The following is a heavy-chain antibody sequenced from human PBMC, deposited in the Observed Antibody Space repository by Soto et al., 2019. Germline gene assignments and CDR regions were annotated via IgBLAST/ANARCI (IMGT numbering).Heavy chain of an antibody. CDR2: ISYDGSNK. CDR3: AKREVVGYGMDV. J-gene: IGHJ6*02. V-gene: IGHV3-30*18. D-gene: IGHD2-2*01. CDR1: GFTFSSYG. Sequence: QVQLVESGGGVVQPGRSLRLSCAASGFTFSSYGMHWVRQAPGKGLEWVAVISYDGSNKYYADSVKGRFTISRDNSKNTLYLQMNSLRAEDTAVYYCAKREVVGYGMDVWGQGTTVTVSS.